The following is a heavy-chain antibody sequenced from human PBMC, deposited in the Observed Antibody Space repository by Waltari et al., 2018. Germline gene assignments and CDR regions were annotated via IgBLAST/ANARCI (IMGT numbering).Heavy chain of an antibody. CDR3: AKSYDWLLFALDY. J-gene: IGHJ4*02. V-gene: IGHV3-23*01. CDR2: ISGSGGST. Sequence: EVQLLESGGGLVQPGGSLRLSCAASGFTFSSYAMSWVRQAPGKGLEWVSAISGSGGSTYYAESVKGRFTISRDNSKNTLYLQMNSLRAEDTAVYYCAKSYDWLLFALDYWGQGTLVTVSS. D-gene: IGHD3-9*01. CDR1: GFTFSSYA.